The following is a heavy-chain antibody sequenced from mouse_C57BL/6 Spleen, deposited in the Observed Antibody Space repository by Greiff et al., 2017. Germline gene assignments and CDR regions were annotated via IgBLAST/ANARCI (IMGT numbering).Heavy chain of an antibody. J-gene: IGHJ4*01. D-gene: IGHD2-3*01. CDR2: INPSSGYT. Sequence: VQLQQSGAELAKPGASVTLSCKASGYTFTSYWMHWVKQRPGQGLEWIGYINPSSGYTKYNQKFKDKATLTADKSSSTAYMQLSSLTYEDSAVYYCARFPLIYDGNYYAMDYWGQGTSVTVSS. V-gene: IGHV1-7*01. CDR1: GYTFTSYW. CDR3: ARFPLIYDGNYYAMDY.